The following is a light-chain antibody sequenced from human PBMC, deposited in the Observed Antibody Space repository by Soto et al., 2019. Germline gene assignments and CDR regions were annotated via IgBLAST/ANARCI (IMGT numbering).Light chain of an antibody. J-gene: IGKJ1*01. V-gene: IGKV1-39*01. CDR1: QSIRTY. CDR3: QQYETFSGT. Sequence: DIQMTQSPSSLSASVGDRVTITCRASQSIRTYLNWFQQRPGKAPKLLIYAASTLQGGVPSRFSGSGSGTDFTLTISSLQSEDFATYYCQQYETFSGTFGPGTKVEI. CDR2: AAS.